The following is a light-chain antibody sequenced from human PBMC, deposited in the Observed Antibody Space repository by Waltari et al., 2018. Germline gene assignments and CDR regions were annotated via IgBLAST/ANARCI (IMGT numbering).Light chain of an antibody. V-gene: IGLV2-23*01. CDR2: EGS. CDR1: SSDVGSYNL. CDR3: CSYAGSSTLV. J-gene: IGLJ2*01. Sequence: QSALTQPASVSGSPGQSITISCTGTSSDVGSYNLFSWYQQHPGKAPKLMIYEGSKRPSGVSNRVSGSKSGNTAALTISWRQAEDEADYYCCSYAGSSTLVFGGGTKLTVL.